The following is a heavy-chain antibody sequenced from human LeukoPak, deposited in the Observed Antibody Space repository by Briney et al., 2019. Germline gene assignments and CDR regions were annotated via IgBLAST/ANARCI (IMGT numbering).Heavy chain of an antibody. J-gene: IGHJ6*02. D-gene: IGHD5-12*01. CDR1: GDSVSSNSAA. V-gene: IGHV6-1*01. Sequence: SQTLSLSCAISGDSVSSNSAAWNWIRQSPSRGLEWLGRTYYRSKWYNDYAVSVKSRITFNPDTSKNQFSLKLNSVTVADTAVYYCASSEATTTPPPYGMDVWGQGTTVTVSS. CDR3: ASSEATTTPPPYGMDV. CDR2: TYYRSKWYN.